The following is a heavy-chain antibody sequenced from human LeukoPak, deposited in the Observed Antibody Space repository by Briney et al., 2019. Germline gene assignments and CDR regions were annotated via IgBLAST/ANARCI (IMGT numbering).Heavy chain of an antibody. CDR3: AKDVAYSDYDHFEY. V-gene: IGHV3-23*01. CDR2: ISGGGDST. D-gene: IGHD4-11*01. J-gene: IGHJ4*02. CDR1: GFTFTTYA. Sequence: GGSLRLSCAASGFTFTTYAMSWVRQAPGKGLEWVSAISGGGDSTFYADSVKGRFTISRDNSKKTLYLHMNNLRAEDTAVYYCAKDVAYSDYDHFEYWGRGTLVTVSS.